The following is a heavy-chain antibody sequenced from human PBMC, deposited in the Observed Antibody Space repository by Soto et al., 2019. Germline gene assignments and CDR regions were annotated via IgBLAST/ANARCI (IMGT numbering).Heavy chain of an antibody. J-gene: IGHJ5*02. Sequence: GGSLNLSAAASGFTFGSYPMSWVRQAPGKGLEWVSAISGSGGSTYYADSVKGRFTISRDNSKNTLYLQMNSLRAEDTAVYYCAKAPYSSGWYDGWFDPWGQGTLVTVSS. D-gene: IGHD6-19*01. CDR3: AKAPYSSGWYDGWFDP. CDR1: GFTFGSYP. CDR2: ISGSGGST. V-gene: IGHV3-23*01.